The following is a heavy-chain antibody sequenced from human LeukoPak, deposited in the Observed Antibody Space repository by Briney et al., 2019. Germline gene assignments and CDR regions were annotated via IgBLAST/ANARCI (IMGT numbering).Heavy chain of an antibody. Sequence: ASVKVSCKASGYTFTGYYMHWVRQAPGQGLEWMGRINSNSGGTNYAQKFQGRVTMTRDTSISTAYMELSRLRSDDTAVYYCALRSMITFGGVIVKGDYWGQGTLVTVSS. V-gene: IGHV1-2*06. J-gene: IGHJ4*02. CDR2: INSNSGGT. D-gene: IGHD3-16*02. CDR3: ALRSMITFGGVIVKGDY. CDR1: GYTFTGYY.